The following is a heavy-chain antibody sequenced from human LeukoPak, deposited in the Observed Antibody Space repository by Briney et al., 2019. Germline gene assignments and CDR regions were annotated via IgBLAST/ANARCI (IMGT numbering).Heavy chain of an antibody. CDR1: GGSISSYY. D-gene: IGHD2-15*01. Sequence: SETPSLTCTVSGGSISSYYWSWIRQPPGKGLEWIGYIYYSGSTNYNPSLKSRVTISVDTSKNQFSLKLSSVTAADTAVYYCARRAGSCYDYWGQGTLVTVSS. V-gene: IGHV4-59*08. J-gene: IGHJ4*02. CDR3: ARRAGSCYDY. CDR2: IYYSGST.